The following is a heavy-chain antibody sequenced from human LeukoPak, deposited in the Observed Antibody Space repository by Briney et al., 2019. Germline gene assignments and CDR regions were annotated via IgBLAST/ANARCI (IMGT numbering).Heavy chain of an antibody. V-gene: IGHV3-53*01. D-gene: IGHD6-13*01. CDR2: IYTGGYT. CDR1: GFMVNSNY. CDR3: ARGGSTWDWYFDL. J-gene: IGHJ2*01. Sequence: PGGSLRLSCAASGFMVNSNYMTWVRQAPGKGLEWVSVIYTGGYTNYADSVRGRFTISRDFSQNTLYLQMNSLRVEDTAAYFCARGGSTWDWYFDLWGRGTLVTVSS.